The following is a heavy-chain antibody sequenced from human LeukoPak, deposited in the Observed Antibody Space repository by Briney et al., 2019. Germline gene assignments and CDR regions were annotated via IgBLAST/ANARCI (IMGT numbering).Heavy chain of an antibody. CDR2: INPNSGGT. Sequence: ASVKVSCKASGYTFTGQYIHWVRQAPGQGLEWMGWINPNSGGTNYAQKFQGRVTMTRDTYITTTYMELSRLRSDDTAVYYCVRVVTTTWNSYTGWFDPWGQGTLVTVSS. J-gene: IGHJ5*02. V-gene: IGHV1-2*02. CDR3: VRVVTTTWNSYTGWFDP. D-gene: IGHD4-11*01. CDR1: GYTFTGQY.